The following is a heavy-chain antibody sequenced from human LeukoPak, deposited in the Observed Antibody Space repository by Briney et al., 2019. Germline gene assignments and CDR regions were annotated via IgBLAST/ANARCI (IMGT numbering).Heavy chain of an antibody. CDR2: IYYSGST. D-gene: IGHD3-10*01. Sequence: SETLSLTCTVSGGSISSYYWSWIRQPPGKGLEWIGYIYYSGSTNYNPSLKSRVTTSVDTSKNQFSLKLSSVTAADTAVYYCATVGGSGSYLAYWGQGTLVTVSS. V-gene: IGHV4-59*01. J-gene: IGHJ4*02. CDR3: ATVGGSGSYLAY. CDR1: GGSISSYY.